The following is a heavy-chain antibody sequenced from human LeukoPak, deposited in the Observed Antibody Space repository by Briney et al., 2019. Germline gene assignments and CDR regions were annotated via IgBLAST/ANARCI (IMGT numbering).Heavy chain of an antibody. CDR1: GGSISGSSNSHS. D-gene: IGHD3-22*01. J-gene: IGHJ4*02. CDR2: IYYSGST. V-gene: IGHV4-61*01. CDR3: ARSSVTMIVVV. Sequence: SETLSLTCTVSGGSISGSSNSHSWCWIRQPPGKGLEWIGYIYYSGSTRYNPSLKSRVTISVDTSKNQFSLKLSSVTAADSAVYYCARSSVTMIVVVWGQGTLVTVSS.